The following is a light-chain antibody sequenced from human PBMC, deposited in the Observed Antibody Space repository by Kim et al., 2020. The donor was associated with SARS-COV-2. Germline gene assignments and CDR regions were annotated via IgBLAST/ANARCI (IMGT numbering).Light chain of an antibody. Sequence: QSALTQPRSVSGSPGQSITISCTGTSSDVGGYNYVTWYQQHPGKAPKVIIYDVSKRPSGIPDRFSGSKSGNTASLIISGLQTEDEGDYHCCSYAGSNSLVFGGGTKVTVL. CDR1: SSDVGGYNY. CDR3: CSYAGSNSLV. CDR2: DVS. J-gene: IGLJ2*01. V-gene: IGLV2-11*01.